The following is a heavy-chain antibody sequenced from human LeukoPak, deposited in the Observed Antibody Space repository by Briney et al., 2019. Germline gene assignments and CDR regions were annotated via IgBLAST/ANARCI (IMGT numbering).Heavy chain of an antibody. V-gene: IGHV4-39*07. CDR1: GGSISSSSYY. CDR3: ARDGGGQSSLGFVGATIRKPTYYMDV. Sequence: NPSETLSLTCTVSGGSISSSSYYWGWIRQPPGKGLEWIGSIYYSGSTYYNPSLKSRVTISVDTSKNQFSLKLSSVTAADTAVYYCARDGGGQSSLGFVGATIRKPTYYMDVWGKGTTVMVSS. J-gene: IGHJ6*03. D-gene: IGHD1-26*01. CDR2: IYYSGST.